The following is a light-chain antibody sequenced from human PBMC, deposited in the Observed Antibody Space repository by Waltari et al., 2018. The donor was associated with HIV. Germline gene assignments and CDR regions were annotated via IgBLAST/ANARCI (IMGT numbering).Light chain of an antibody. CDR1: QSISNW. Sequence: DIEMTQSPSTLSASIGDRVTITCRASQSISNWLAWYQHRPGKAPKLLIYEAFTLQAGVPSRFGGSSSGTEFTLTISSLQPDDFATYYCQHYDSYPWTFGQGTNVDMK. CDR2: EAF. CDR3: QHYDSYPWT. J-gene: IGKJ1*01. V-gene: IGKV1-5*03.